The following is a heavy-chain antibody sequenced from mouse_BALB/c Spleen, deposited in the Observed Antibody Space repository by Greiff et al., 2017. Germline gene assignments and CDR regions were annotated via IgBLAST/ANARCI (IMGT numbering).Heavy chain of an antibody. CDR2: ISSGGGST. CDR3: ARRGSYDYDAWFAY. Sequence: EVQLVESGGGLVKPGGSLKLSCAASGFAFSSYDMSWVRQTPEKRLEWVAYISSGGGSTYYPDTVKGRFTISRDNAKNTLYLQMSRLKSEDTAMYYCARRGSYDYDAWFAYWGQGTLVTVSA. D-gene: IGHD2-4*01. CDR1: GFAFSSYD. J-gene: IGHJ3*01. V-gene: IGHV5-12-1*01.